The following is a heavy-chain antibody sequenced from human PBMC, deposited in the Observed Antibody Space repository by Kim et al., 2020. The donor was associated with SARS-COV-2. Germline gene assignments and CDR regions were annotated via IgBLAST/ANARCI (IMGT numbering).Heavy chain of an antibody. CDR1: GGSISSSSYY. J-gene: IGHJ3*02. Sequence: SETLSLTCTVSGGSISSSSYYWGWIRQPPGKGLEWIGRIYYSGSTYYNPSLKSRVTISVDTSKNQFSLRLSSVTAADTAVYYCATRYFDWLSAFDIWGQGTMVTVSS. CDR3: ATRYFDWLSAFDI. CDR2: IYYSGST. D-gene: IGHD3-9*01. V-gene: IGHV4-39*01.